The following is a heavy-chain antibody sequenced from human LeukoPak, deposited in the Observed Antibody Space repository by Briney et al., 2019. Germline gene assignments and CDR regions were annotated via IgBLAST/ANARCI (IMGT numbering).Heavy chain of an antibody. CDR3: ARGRGPDY. CDR2: ISYDGSNK. CDR1: GFTFSYYA. V-gene: IGHV3-30-3*01. Sequence: GGSLRLSCAASGFTFSYYAMSWVRQAPGKGLEWVALISYDGSNKYFADSVKGRFSISRDDSKNTLYLQMNSLRAEDTAVYYCARGRGPDYWGQGTLVTVSS. J-gene: IGHJ4*02.